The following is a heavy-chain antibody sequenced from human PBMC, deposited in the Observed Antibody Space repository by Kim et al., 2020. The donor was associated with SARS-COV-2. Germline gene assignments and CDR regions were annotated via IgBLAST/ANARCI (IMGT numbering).Heavy chain of an antibody. CDR3: TRGDYYGSGIHDVYYYYGMDV. V-gene: IGHV3-73*01. CDR2: IRSKANSYAT. D-gene: IGHD3-10*01. CDR1: GFTFSGSA. Sequence: GGSLRLSCAASGFTFSGSAMHWVRQASGKGLEWVGRIRSKANSYATAYAASVKGRFTISRDDSKNTAYLQMNSLKTEDTAVYYCTRGDYYGSGIHDVYYYYGMDVWGQGTTVTVSS. J-gene: IGHJ6*02.